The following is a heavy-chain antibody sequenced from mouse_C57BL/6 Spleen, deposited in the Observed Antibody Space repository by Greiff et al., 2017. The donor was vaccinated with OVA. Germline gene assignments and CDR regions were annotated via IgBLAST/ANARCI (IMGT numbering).Heavy chain of an antibody. Sequence: EVQVVESGGGLVQPGGSLSLSCAASGFTFTDYYMSWVRQPPGKALEWLGFIRNKANGYTTEYSASVKGRFTISRDNSQSILYLQMNALRAEDSATYYCARYKAYYSYWYFDVWGTGTSVTVSS. CDR1: GFTFTDYY. CDR2: IRNKANGYTT. J-gene: IGHJ1*03. V-gene: IGHV7-3*01. D-gene: IGHD2-12*01. CDR3: ARYKAYYSYWYFDV.